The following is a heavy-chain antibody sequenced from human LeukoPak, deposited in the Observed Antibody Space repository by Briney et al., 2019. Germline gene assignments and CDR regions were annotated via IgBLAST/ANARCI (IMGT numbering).Heavy chain of an antibody. J-gene: IGHJ5*02. CDR2: IIPIFGTA. V-gene: IGHV1-69*05. D-gene: IGHD6-13*01. Sequence: ASVKVSCKASGGTFSSYAISWVRQAPGQGLEWMGRIIPIFGTANYAQKFQGRVTITTAESTSTAYMELSSLRSEDTAVYYCARGGYSSSWYWFDPWGQGTLVTVSS. CDR3: ARGGYSSSWYWFDP. CDR1: GGTFSSYA.